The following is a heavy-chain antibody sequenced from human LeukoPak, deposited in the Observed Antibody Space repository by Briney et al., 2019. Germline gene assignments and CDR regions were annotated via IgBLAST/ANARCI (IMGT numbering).Heavy chain of an antibody. CDR1: GFTLNGYD. J-gene: IGHJ4*02. CDR3: ARAQGTHYYESSGYPPTL. Sequence: GGSLRLSCAASGFTLNGYDMNWVRQAPGKGLEWLSFISSSGSNRYYADSVKGRFTISRDDAQNSLHLQMNSLRAEDTAVYYCARAQGTHYYESSGYPPTLWGQGTLVTVSS. V-gene: IGHV3-48*03. D-gene: IGHD3-22*01. CDR2: ISSSGSNR.